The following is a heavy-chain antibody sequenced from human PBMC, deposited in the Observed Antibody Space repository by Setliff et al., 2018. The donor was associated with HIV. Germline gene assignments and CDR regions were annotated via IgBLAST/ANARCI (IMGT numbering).Heavy chain of an antibody. D-gene: IGHD1-26*01. CDR3: ARTMGVTYFDY. V-gene: IGHV4-39*01. CDR1: GGSISSSSYY. J-gene: IGHJ4*02. CDR2: IDYSGST. Sequence: LSLTCTVSGGSISSSSYYWGWIRQPPGKGLEWIGSIDYSGSTSYNPSLKSRVTVSVDTPENQFSLRLSSVTAADTAVYYCARTMGVTYFDYWGQGTLVTVSS.